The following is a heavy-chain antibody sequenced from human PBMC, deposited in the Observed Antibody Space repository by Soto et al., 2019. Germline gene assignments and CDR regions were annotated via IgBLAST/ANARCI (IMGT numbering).Heavy chain of an antibody. CDR1: GGSISDSISSFY. V-gene: IGHV4-61*01. D-gene: IGHD1-1*01. J-gene: IGHJ6*02. CDR2: IYYSGTT. Sequence: QVQLQESGPGLVKPSETLSLICTVSGGSISDSISSFYWNWIRQSPGKGLEWIGYIYYSGTTNYNPSLKSRVTRSVDTSSKQFSLKLSSVNAADTAVYYCARKGPTRYNYSGMDVWCPGTKVTVSS. CDR3: ARKGPTRYNYSGMDV.